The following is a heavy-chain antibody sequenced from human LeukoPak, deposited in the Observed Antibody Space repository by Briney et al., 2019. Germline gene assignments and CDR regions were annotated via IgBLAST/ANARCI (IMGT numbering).Heavy chain of an antibody. V-gene: IGHV3-23*01. CDR2: ISGSGGST. CDR1: GFTFSNYA. D-gene: IGHD6-19*01. Sequence: GESLRLSCAASGFTFSNYAMTWVRHAPGKGLEWVSGISGSGGSTHYADSVKGRFTISRDNSKNTLYLQMNSLRAAEDTAIYYCAKEPYSSGPGNPFDYWGQGTLVTVSS. J-gene: IGHJ4*02. CDR3: AKEPYSSGPGNPFDY.